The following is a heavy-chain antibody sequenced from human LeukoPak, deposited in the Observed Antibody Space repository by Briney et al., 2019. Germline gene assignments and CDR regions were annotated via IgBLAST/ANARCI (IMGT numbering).Heavy chain of an antibody. J-gene: IGHJ4*02. Sequence: GGTLRLSCAGSGFTCNRYAMHWVRQAPGKGLEWVGLISGDGITTYYLDSVKGRFTISRDNSKNSLYLHMNSLRSEDTALYYCAKDHVYGGADDWGQGTLVTVSS. CDR2: ISGDGITT. D-gene: IGHD4-23*01. V-gene: IGHV3-43*02. CDR3: AKDHVYGGADD. CDR1: GFTCNRYA.